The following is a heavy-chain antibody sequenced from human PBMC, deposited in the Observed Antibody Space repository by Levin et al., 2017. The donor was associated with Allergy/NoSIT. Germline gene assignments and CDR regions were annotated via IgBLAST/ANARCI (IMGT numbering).Heavy chain of an antibody. CDR3: ARATYSGYDYGVHLPIDY. Sequence: PGGSLRLSCAASGFTFSTYSMNWVRQAPGKGLEWVSSISSSSSYIYYADSVKGRFTISRDNAKNSLYLQMNSLRAEDTAVYYCARATYSGYDYGVHLPIDYWGHGTLVTVSS. D-gene: IGHD5-12*01. V-gene: IGHV3-21*01. J-gene: IGHJ4*01. CDR2: ISSSSSYI. CDR1: GFTFSTYS.